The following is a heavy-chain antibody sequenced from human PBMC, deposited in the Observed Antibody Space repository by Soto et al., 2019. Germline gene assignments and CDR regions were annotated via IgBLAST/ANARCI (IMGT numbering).Heavy chain of an antibody. CDR2: IYYSGSA. CDR3: ARYCSGGSCYTGRDAFDI. D-gene: IGHD2-15*01. J-gene: IGHJ3*02. V-gene: IGHV4-30-4*02. CDR1: GGSMRSDNYF. Sequence: PSETLSLTCTVSGGSMRSDNYFWSWIRQPPGKGLEWIGYIYYSGSAYYNPSLERRITMSVDTSKNQFSLRLKSVTAADTAVYYCARYCSGGSCYTGRDAFDIWGQGTMVTVSS.